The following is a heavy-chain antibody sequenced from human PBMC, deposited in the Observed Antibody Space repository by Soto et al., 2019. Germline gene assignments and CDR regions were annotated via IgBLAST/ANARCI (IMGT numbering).Heavy chain of an antibody. CDR1: GFTFSSYA. V-gene: IGHV3-23*01. J-gene: IGHJ4*02. CDR2: ISGGGETT. D-gene: IGHD3-10*01. CDR3: AFNSGSGSYYFDY. Sequence: EVQLLESGGGLVQPGGSLRLSCAASGFTFSSYAMWWVRQAPGKGLECVSAISGGGETTYYADSVKSRFTISRDNSKNTLHLQMNSLRAEDTAVYYCAFNSGSGSYYFDYWGQGTLVTVSS.